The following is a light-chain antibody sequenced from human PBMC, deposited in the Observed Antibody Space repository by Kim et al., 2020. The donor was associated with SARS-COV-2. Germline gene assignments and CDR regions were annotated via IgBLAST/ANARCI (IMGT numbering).Light chain of an antibody. Sequence: DIQMTQSPSTLSASVGDRVTITCRASQSISGWLAWYQQKPGKAPNLLISDASSLESGVPSRFSGSGSGTEFTLAISSLQPDDFATYYCQQYHEYPWTFGQGTKVDIK. CDR2: DAS. CDR3: QQYHEYPWT. J-gene: IGKJ1*01. CDR1: QSISGW. V-gene: IGKV1-5*01.